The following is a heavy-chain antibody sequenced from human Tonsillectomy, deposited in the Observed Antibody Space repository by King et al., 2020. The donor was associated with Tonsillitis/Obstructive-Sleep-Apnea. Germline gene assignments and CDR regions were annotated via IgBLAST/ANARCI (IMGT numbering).Heavy chain of an antibody. V-gene: IGHV3-30*04. D-gene: IGHD6-13*01. CDR1: GFTFRSYT. CDR2: ISYDGSNK. CDR3: SSDIAAAGPYYGMDV. Sequence: VQLVESGGGVVQPGRSLRLSCAASGFTFRSYTMHWVRQAPGKGLEWVAVISYDGSNKYYADPVKGRCTISRDNSTNTLYLQMKSLRAGDAAMYYCSSDIAAAGPYYGMDVWGQGTTVTVSS. J-gene: IGHJ6*02.